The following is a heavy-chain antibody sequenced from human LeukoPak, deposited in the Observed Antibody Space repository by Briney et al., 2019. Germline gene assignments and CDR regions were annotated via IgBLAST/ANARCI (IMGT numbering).Heavy chain of an antibody. D-gene: IGHD6-19*01. J-gene: IGHJ4*02. CDR1: GGSISSGGYY. CDR2: IYYSGST. Sequence: SSETLSLTCTVSGGSISSGGYYWSWIRQHPGKGLEWIGYIYYSGSTYYNPSLKSRVTISVDTSKNQFSLKLSSVTAADTAVYYCASRVAVAGSFDYWGQGTLVTVSS. V-gene: IGHV4-31*03. CDR3: ASRVAVAGSFDY.